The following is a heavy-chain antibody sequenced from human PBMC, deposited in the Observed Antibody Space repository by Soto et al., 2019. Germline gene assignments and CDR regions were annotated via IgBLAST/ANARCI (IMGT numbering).Heavy chain of an antibody. J-gene: IGHJ4*02. D-gene: IGHD3-9*01. CDR3: ARAIRPTLFDD. CDR2: IGTAGDT. V-gene: IGHV3-13*04. Sequence: GGSLRLSCSASGFTFSSYDMHWVRQGPGKGLEWVSAIGTAGDTNYAGSVKGRFTISRENAKNSLYLQMNSLRAGDTAIYFGARAIRPTLFDDWGQGTLVTGSS. CDR1: GFTFSSYD.